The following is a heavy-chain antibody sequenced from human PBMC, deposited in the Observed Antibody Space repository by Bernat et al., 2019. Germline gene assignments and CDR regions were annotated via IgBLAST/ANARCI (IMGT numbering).Heavy chain of an antibody. J-gene: IGHJ4*02. CDR2: IKHDGSEK. CDR1: GFTFVSYW. D-gene: IGHD2-15*01. V-gene: IGHV3-7*01. Sequence: EVQLVESGGGLVQPGGSLRLSCAASGFTFVSYWMTWVRQAPGKGLEWVANIKHDGSEKYYVDSVKGRFTISRDNAKNSLYLQMNSLRAEDTAVYYCARVRGSQSFDYWGQGTLVTVSS. CDR3: ARVRGSQSFDY.